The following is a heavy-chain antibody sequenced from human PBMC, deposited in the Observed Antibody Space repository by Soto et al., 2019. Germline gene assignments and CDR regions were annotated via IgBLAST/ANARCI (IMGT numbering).Heavy chain of an antibody. V-gene: IGHV3-53*04. CDR2: MYIDGST. J-gene: IGHJ4*02. D-gene: IGHD1-26*01. CDR1: GFTVSGNY. Sequence: EVLLVESGGGLVQPGGSLRLSCAASGFTVSGNYMSWVRQAPGKELEWVSVMYIDGSTYYAESVKGRFTISRHNSKNTLYLQMNSLRGDDTSVYYCAWGGSGRYDYWGQGTLVTVSS. CDR3: AWGGSGRYDY.